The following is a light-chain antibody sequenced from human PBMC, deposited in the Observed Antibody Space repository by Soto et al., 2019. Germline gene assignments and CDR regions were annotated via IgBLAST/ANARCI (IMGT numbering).Light chain of an antibody. CDR1: QSISSW. CDR2: KAS. J-gene: IGKJ1*01. V-gene: IGKV1-5*03. Sequence: MQMTQSPSSRSASFGDRGSITCQASQSISSWLAWYQQKPGKAPKLLIYKASSLESGVPSRFSGIGSGNEGTVTHSCLQKDDVSTYYSEPENSYSRTVSQGTKVDI. CDR3: EPENSYSRT.